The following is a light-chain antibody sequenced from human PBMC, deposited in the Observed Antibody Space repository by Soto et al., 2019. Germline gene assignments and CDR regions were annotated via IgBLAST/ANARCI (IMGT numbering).Light chain of an antibody. J-gene: IGKJ3*01. CDR2: DAS. V-gene: IGKV1-33*01. CDR3: QQRHNLPHT. Sequence: DIQMTQSPSSLSASVGDRVTITCQASQDVRKYLSWYQQKARKAPKLLFYDASNLEIGVPSRFSGSGSGTDFTFTISSLQPEDIATYYCQQRHNLPHTFGPGTKVDIK. CDR1: QDVRKY.